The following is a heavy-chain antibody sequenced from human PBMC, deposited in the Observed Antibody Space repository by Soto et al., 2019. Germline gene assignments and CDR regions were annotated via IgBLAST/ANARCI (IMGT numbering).Heavy chain of an antibody. J-gene: IGHJ5*02. CDR3: ARDRGVVVVAATPGWFDP. D-gene: IGHD2-15*01. V-gene: IGHV3-48*01. CDR1: GFTFSSYS. Sequence: EVQLVESGGGLVQPGGSLRLSCAASGFTFSSYSMNWVRQAPGKGLEWVSYISSSSSTIYYADSVKGRFTISRDNAKNPLYLQMSSLRAEDTAVYYCARDRGVVVVAATPGWFDPWGQGTLVTVSS. CDR2: ISSSSSTI.